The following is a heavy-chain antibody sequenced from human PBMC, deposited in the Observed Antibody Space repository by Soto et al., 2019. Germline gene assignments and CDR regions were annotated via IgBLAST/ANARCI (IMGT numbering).Heavy chain of an antibody. CDR1: GFTFSSYG. V-gene: IGHV3-30*18. J-gene: IGHJ6*02. CDR2: ISYDGSNK. CDR3: VKGTQFAYYDFWSGSTGPYYYYGMDV. Sequence: GGSLRLSCAASGFTFSSYGMHWVRQAPGKGLEWVAVISYDGSNKYYADSVKGRFTISRDNSKNTLYLQMNSLRAEDTAVYYCVKGTQFAYYDFWSGSTGPYYYYGMDVWGQGTTVTVSS. D-gene: IGHD3-3*01.